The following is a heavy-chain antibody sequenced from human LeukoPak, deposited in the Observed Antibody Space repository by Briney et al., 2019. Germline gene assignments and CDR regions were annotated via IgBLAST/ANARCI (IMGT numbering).Heavy chain of an antibody. CDR1: GASISGYY. V-gene: IGHV4-4*09. Sequence: SETLSLTCTASGASISGYYWSWIRQPPGKDLEWIGYFYTSGSAHYNPSLRSRVTMSVDTSKNQFSLKLSSVTAADTAVYYCARGLRDEDRHYNYYYMDVGGKGTTVTVSS. CDR2: FYTSGSA. J-gene: IGHJ6*03. CDR3: ARGLRDEDRHYNYYYMDV. D-gene: IGHD2-21*01.